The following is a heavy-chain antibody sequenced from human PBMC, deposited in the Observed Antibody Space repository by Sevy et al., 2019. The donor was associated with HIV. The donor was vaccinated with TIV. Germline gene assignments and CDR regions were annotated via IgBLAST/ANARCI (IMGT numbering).Heavy chain of an antibody. D-gene: IGHD2-2*03. Sequence: GGSLRLSCAASGFTFSSYAMHWVRQAPGKGLEWVAVISYDGSNKYYADSVKGRFTISRDNSRNTLYLQMNSLRAEDTALYYCARDVVDIVVPTEIVHYGMDVWGQGTTVTVSS. V-gene: IGHV3-30*04. CDR1: GFTFSSYA. CDR3: ARDVVDIVVPTEIVHYGMDV. CDR2: ISYDGSNK. J-gene: IGHJ6*02.